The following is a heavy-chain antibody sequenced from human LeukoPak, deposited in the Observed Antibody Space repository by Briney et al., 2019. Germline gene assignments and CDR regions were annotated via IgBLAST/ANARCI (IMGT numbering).Heavy chain of an antibody. CDR2: IRYEGNIK. D-gene: IGHD5-24*01. CDR1: ACSFRNNG. Sequence: GGSLRLSCAVSACSFRNNGMHWVRQAPGKGLEWVAFIRYEGNIKSYADSVKGRFTISRDNFNNILYLQMNSLRAEDTAVYYCAKDYNYGFDYWGQGAQVTVSA. V-gene: IGHV3-30*02. J-gene: IGHJ4*02. CDR3: AKDYNYGFDY.